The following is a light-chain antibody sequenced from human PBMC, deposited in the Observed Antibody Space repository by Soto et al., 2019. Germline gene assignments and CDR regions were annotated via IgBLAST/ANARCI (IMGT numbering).Light chain of an antibody. V-gene: IGKV3-20*01. CDR3: QQYGTSRWT. J-gene: IGKJ1*01. CDR2: GAS. CDR1: QSVSSTY. Sequence: EIVFTQAPGTQSLSPGERATLSCQASQSVSSTYLAWYQQKPGQAPRLLIYGASSRVTGIPDRFSGSGSGTDFTLTISRLEPEDFAVYYCQQYGTSRWTFGQGTKVDIK.